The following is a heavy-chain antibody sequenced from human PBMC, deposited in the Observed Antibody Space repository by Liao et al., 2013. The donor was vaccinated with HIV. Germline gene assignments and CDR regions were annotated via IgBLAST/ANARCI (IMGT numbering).Heavy chain of an antibody. D-gene: IGHD3-3*01. CDR1: GGSINSGDYY. V-gene: IGHV4-30-4*08. Sequence: QLQLQESGPGLVKPSQTLSLTCTVSGGSINSGDYYWSWIRQPPGKGLEWIGYIYYSGSTYYNPSLKSRVTISVDTSKIQFSLKLSSVTAADTAVYYCARASHDFWSGYYIDNWGQGTLVTVSS. CDR2: IYYSGST. J-gene: IGHJ4*02. CDR3: ARASHDFWSGYYIDN.